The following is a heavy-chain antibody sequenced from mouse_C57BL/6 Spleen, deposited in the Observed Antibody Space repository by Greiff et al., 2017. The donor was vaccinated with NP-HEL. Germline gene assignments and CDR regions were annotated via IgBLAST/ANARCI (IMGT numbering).Heavy chain of an antibody. CDR2: IGPDGGGT. CDR1: GYTFTSYW. J-gene: IGHJ2*01. Sequence: QVQLQQPGAGLVKPGASVKLSCKASGYTFTSYWMHWVKQTPGRGLEWIGRIGPDGGGTNYTEKFKSRATLTVDKPSSTAYMQLSSLTSEDSAVYYCARRGGYDYGFDYWGQGTTLTVSS. D-gene: IGHD2-4*01. V-gene: IGHV1-72*01. CDR3: ARRGGYDYGFDY.